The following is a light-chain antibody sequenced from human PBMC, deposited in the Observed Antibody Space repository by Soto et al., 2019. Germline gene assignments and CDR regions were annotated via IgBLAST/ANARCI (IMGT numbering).Light chain of an antibody. J-gene: IGLJ1*01. CDR2: VNSDGSH. V-gene: IGLV4-69*01. Sequence: QLVLTQSPSASASLGASVKLTCTLSSGHSNYAIAWHQQQPEKGPRFLMKVNSDGSHSKGDGIPDRFSGSRSGAERYLTISSLQSEDEADYYCQIWGTGIQVFGTGTKLTVL. CDR3: QIWGTGIQV. CDR1: SGHSNYA.